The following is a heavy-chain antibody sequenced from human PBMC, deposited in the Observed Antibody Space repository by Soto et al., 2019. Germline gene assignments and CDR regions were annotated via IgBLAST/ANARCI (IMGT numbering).Heavy chain of an antibody. V-gene: IGHV2-5*02. J-gene: IGHJ3*02. CDR1: GFSLSTSGVG. CDR3: AHIGRIAAAMEYAFDI. D-gene: IGHD6-13*01. CDR2: IYWDDDK. Sequence: SGPTLVKPTQTLTLTCTFSGFSLSTSGVGVGWIRQPPGKALEWLALIYWDDDKRYSPSLKSRLTITKDTSKNQVVLTMTNMDPVDTATYYCAHIGRIAAAMEYAFDIWGQGTMVTVSS.